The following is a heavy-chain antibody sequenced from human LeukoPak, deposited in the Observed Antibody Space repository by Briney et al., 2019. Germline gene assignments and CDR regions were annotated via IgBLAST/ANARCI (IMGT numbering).Heavy chain of an antibody. V-gene: IGHV3-30*18. CDR3: AKDSDYYDILTGFGYYYGMDV. CDR1: GLTFSSYG. D-gene: IGHD3-9*01. CDR2: ISYDGSNK. J-gene: IGHJ6*02. Sequence: GGSLRLSCAASGLTFSSYGMHWVRQAPGKGLEWVAVISYDGSNKYYADSVKGRFTISRDNSKNTLYLQMNSQRAEDTAVYYCAKDSDYYDILTGFGYYYGMDVWGQGTTVTVSS.